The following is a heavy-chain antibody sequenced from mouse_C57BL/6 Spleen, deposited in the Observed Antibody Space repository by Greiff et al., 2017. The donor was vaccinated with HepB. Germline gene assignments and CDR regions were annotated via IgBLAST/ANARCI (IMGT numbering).Heavy chain of an antibody. CDR3: ARGGYGWFAY. J-gene: IGHJ3*01. CDR2: IYPGDGDT. CDR1: GYAFSSSW. V-gene: IGHV1-82*01. Sequence: QVQLQQSGPELVKPGASVKISCKASGYAFSSSWMNWVKQRPGKGLEWIGRIYPGDGDTNYNGKFKGKATLTADKSSSTAYMQLSSLTSEDSAVCVCARGGYGWFAYWGQGTLVTVSA. D-gene: IGHD2-2*01.